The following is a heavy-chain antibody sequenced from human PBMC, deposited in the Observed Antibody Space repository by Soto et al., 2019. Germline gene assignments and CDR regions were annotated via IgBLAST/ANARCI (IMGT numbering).Heavy chain of an antibody. CDR2: TYYRSRWYS. CDR1: GDTVSSNSVA. V-gene: IGHV6-1*01. J-gene: IGHJ6*02. CDR3: ARSEEDSDYYYYGMGV. Sequence: QTLSLTCVGSGDTVSSNSVALNWVRQSPSRGLEWLGRTYYRSRWYSDYAVSVRSRIDINADTSKNQVSLQLNSVTPEDTAVYYCARSEEDSDYYYYGMGVWGQGTTVTVSS. D-gene: IGHD2-15*01.